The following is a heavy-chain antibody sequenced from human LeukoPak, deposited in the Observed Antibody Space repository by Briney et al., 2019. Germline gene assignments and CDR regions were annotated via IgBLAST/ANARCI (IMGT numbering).Heavy chain of an antibody. Sequence: GASVKVSCKASGYTFTSYDINWVRQATGQGLEWMGWMNPNSGNTGYAQKFQGRVTITRNTSISTAYMELSSLRSEDTAVYYCASPAQSNLGELSLENWAFDIWGQGTMVTVSS. CDR1: GYTFTSYD. V-gene: IGHV1-8*03. J-gene: IGHJ3*02. CDR3: ASPAQSNLGELSLENWAFDI. D-gene: IGHD3-16*02. CDR2: MNPNSGNT.